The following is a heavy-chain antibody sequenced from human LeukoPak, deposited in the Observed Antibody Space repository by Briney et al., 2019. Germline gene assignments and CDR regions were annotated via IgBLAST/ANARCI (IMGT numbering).Heavy chain of an antibody. V-gene: IGHV3-15*01. CDR1: GFTFSHAW. D-gene: IGHD4-23*01. Sequence: KPGGSLRLSCAASGFTFSHAWMTWVRQAPGKGLEWVGRIKRKTDGGTTDYAAPVKGRFTISRDDSKNTLYLQMNNLQTEDTAVYYCTTRPDSSGILGYWGQGTLVTVSS. CDR2: IKRKTDGGTT. J-gene: IGHJ4*02. CDR3: TTRPDSSGILGY.